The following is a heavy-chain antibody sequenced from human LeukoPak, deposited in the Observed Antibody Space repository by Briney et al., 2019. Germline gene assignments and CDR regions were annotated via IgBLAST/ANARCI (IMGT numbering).Heavy chain of an antibody. V-gene: IGHV3-64*05. CDR1: VFTFNSCG. D-gene: IGHD6-6*01. J-gene: IGHJ4*02. CDR3: VKGLDYSSSQMDS. Sequence: GGSLRLSYSVSVFTFNSCGMHWVRQAPGKGLEYMSSINTNGANTYYAGSVKGRFTISRDNSRNTVYVQMNSLTPEDTAVYYCVKGLDYSSSQMDSWGQGTLVTVSS. CDR2: INTNGANT.